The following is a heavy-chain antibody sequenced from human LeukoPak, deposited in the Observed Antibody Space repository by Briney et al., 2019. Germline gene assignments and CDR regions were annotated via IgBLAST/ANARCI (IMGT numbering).Heavy chain of an antibody. J-gene: IGHJ3*02. Sequence: GGSLRLSCAASGFTLSDYYMTWIRQAPGKGLEWVSYISPAGTTYYADSVKGRFTISRDNAKTSLYLQMSNLRADDTAVYYCARDLGPHRSSPNSGAFDIWGQGTMVTVSS. D-gene: IGHD3-10*01. CDR2: ISPAGTT. V-gene: IGHV3-11*04. CDR1: GFTLSDYY. CDR3: ARDLGPHRSSPNSGAFDI.